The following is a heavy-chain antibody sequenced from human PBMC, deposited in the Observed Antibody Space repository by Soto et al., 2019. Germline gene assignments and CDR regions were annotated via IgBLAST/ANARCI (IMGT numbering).Heavy chain of an antibody. V-gene: IGHV6-1*01. J-gene: IGHJ4*02. CDR3: AREEIETRFDR. CDR1: GDSVSRDTTA. D-gene: IGHD3-3*01. CDR2: TYYRSKWLY. Sequence: VQLQQSGPRLVKPSQTLSLTCAISGDSVSRDTTAWNWIRQSPSRGLEWLGRTYYRSKWLYDYASPLKSRITVTPDTSRNQFVLHMNSVTPEDTAVYYCAREEIETRFDRWGQGTLVTVSS.